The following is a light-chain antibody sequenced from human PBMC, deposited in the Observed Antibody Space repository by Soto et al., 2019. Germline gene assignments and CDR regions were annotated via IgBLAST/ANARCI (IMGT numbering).Light chain of an antibody. CDR2: DAS. J-gene: IGKJ5*01. CDR1: QSVSSN. Sequence: EIGMMQSRASVSVSPGEGASLSRSVSQSVSSNLAWYQQKPGQAPRLLIYDASTRATVTPARFSGSGSGTEFTLTISSLQSEDFAFYYCQQYNDWPPITFGQGTRLEIK. CDR3: QQYNDWPPIT. V-gene: IGKV3-15*01.